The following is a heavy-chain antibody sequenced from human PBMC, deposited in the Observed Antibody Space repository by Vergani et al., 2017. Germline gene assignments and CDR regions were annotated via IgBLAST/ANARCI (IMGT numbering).Heavy chain of an antibody. D-gene: IGHD1-26*01. CDR3: AGVGSGSYYLKYYYYYMDV. CDR1: GGSVSSGSYY. Sequence: QVQLQESGPGLVKPSETLSLTCTVSGGSVSSGSYYWSWIRQPAGKGLEWIGYIYYSGSTNYNPSLKSRVTISVDTSKNQFSLKLSSVTAADTAVYYCAGVGSGSYYLKYYYYYMDVWGKGTTVTVSS. CDR2: IYYSGST. J-gene: IGHJ6*03. V-gene: IGHV4-61*10.